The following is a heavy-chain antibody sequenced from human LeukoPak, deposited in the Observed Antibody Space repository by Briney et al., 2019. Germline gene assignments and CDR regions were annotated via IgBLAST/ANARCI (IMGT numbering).Heavy chain of an antibody. CDR1: GGSFSGYY. J-gene: IGHJ3*02. Sequence: SETLSLTCAVYGGSFSGYYWSWIRQPPGKGLEWIGEINHSGSTNYNPSLKSRVTISVDTSKNQFSLKLSSVTAADTAVYYCARADYGGNDAFDIWGQGTMVTVSS. D-gene: IGHD4-23*01. V-gene: IGHV4-34*01. CDR3: ARADYGGNDAFDI. CDR2: INHSGST.